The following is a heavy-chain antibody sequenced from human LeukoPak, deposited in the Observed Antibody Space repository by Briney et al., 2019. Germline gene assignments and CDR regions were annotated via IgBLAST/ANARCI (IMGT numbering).Heavy chain of an antibody. D-gene: IGHD3-10*01. CDR3: ARHSGSGSLSRPFDP. Sequence: PSETLSLTCTVSGDSVTSGTFYWAWLRQPPGKGLEWIATVYYTGSTYYNPSLKSRVTISIDTSKNQFSRKLRSVVAPDTALYYCARHSGSGSLSRPFDPWGQGTLVTVSS. J-gene: IGHJ5*02. CDR1: GDSVTSGTFY. CDR2: VYYTGST. V-gene: IGHV4-39*01.